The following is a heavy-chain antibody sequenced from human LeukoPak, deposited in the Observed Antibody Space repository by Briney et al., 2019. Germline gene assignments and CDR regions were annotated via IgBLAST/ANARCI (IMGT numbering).Heavy chain of an antibody. V-gene: IGHV3-48*03. Sequence: GGSLRLSCAASGFTFSSYEMNWVRQAPGKGLEWVSYISSSGSTIYYADSVKGRFTISRDNAKNSLYLQMNSLRAEDTAVYYCARDMVLGYLYYYYYMDVWGKGTTVTVSS. J-gene: IGHJ6*03. CDR2: ISSSGSTI. CDR1: GFTFSSYE. D-gene: IGHD3-10*01. CDR3: ARDMVLGYLYYYYYMDV.